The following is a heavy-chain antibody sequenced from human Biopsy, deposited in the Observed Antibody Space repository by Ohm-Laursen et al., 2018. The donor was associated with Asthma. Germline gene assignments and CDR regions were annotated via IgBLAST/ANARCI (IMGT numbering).Heavy chain of an antibody. V-gene: IGHV3-7*01. J-gene: IGHJ1*01. CDR2: IKHDGTEK. Sequence: SLRLSCTASGFTFGDYWMSWVRQVPGKGLGWVANIKHDGTEKNHVDSLKGRFTISRDNAKNSLYLQMNSLRAEDTAVYYCARTFHFWSPYHAEHYQLWGQGTLVTAPS. CDR1: GFTFGDYW. D-gene: IGHD3-3*02. CDR3: ARTFHFWSPYHAEHYQL.